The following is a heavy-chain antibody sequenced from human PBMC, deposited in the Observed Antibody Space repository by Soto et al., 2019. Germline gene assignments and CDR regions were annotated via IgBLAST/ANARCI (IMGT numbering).Heavy chain of an antibody. D-gene: IGHD3-10*01. CDR2: INHSGST. V-gene: IGHV4-34*01. CDR3: AGSITMVRGVPYYGMDV. J-gene: IGHJ6*02. Sequence: SETLSLTCAVYGGSFSGYYWSWIRQPPGKGLEWIGEINHSGSTNYNPSLKSRVTISVDTSKNQFSLKLSSVTAADTAVYYCAGSITMVRGVPYYGMDVWGQGTTVTVSS. CDR1: GGSFSGYY.